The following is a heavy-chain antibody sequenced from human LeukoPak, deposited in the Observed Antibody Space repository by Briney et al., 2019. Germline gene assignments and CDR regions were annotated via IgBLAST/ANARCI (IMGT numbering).Heavy chain of an antibody. Sequence: GGSLRLSCAASGFTFSSYAMSWVRQAPGKGLEWVSAISGSGGSTYYADSVKGRFTISRDNSKNTLYLQINSLRAEDTAVYYCAKDGLMGYSGSPRRYFQHWGQGTLVTVSS. CDR3: AKDGLMGYSGSPRRYFQH. J-gene: IGHJ1*01. CDR1: GFTFSSYA. D-gene: IGHD1-26*01. V-gene: IGHV3-23*01. CDR2: ISGSGGST.